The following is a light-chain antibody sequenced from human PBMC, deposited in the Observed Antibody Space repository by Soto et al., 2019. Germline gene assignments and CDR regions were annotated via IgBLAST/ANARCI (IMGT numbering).Light chain of an antibody. CDR3: QQYNNWPET. CDR1: QSVSIN. J-gene: IGKJ1*01. V-gene: IGKV3-15*01. CDR2: GAS. Sequence: EIVMTQSPATLSVSPGERATLSCRASQSVSINLAWYQQNPGQAPRLLIYGASTRATGIPARFSGSGSGTEFTLTISSLQSEDFAVYCCQQYNNWPETFGQGTKVEIK.